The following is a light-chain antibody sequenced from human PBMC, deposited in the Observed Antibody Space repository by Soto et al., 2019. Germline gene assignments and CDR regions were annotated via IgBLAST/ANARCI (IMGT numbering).Light chain of an antibody. CDR1: SSNIGSHT. V-gene: IGLV1-44*01. J-gene: IGLJ1*01. CDR3: AAWDDRLNGKV. CDR2: SIN. Sequence: QSVLTQPPSASGTPGQRVTISCSGGSSNIGSHTVNWYQQLPETAPKLLIYSINQRPSGVPDRFSGSKSGTSASLAISGLQSEDEADYYCAAWDDRLNGKVFGTGNKVTVL.